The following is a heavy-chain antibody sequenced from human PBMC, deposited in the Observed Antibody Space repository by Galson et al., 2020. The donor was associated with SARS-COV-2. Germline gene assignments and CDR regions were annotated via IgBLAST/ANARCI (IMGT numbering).Heavy chain of an antibody. CDR2: INPNSGGT. D-gene: IGHD3-10*01. CDR3: AREERATMVRGVITPMYY. Sequence: ASVKVSCKASGYTFTGYYMHWVRQAPGQGLEWMGWINPNSGGTNYAQKFQGWVTMTRDTSISTAYMELSRLRSDDTAVYYCAREERATMVRGVITPMYYWGQGTLVTVSS. CDR1: GYTFTGYY. J-gene: IGHJ4*02. V-gene: IGHV1-2*04.